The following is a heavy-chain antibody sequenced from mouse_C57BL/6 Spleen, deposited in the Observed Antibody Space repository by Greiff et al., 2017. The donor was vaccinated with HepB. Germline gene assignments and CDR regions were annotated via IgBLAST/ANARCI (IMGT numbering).Heavy chain of an antibody. CDR1: GYTFTSYW. V-gene: IGHV1-69*01. Sequence: QVQLQQSGAELVMPGASVKLSCTASGYTFTSYWMHWVKQRPGQGLEWIGEIDPSDCYTNYNQKFQGKSTLTEDKSSSTACMQLSSLTSEDSAVYCCGAGSPFAYWGQGTLVTVSA. J-gene: IGHJ3*01. CDR2: IDPSDCYT. CDR3: GAGSPFAY.